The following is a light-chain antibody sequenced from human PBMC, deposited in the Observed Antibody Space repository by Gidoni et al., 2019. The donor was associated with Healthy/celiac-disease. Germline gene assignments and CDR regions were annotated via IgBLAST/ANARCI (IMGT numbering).Light chain of an antibody. CDR3: QQRSNWPRGGFT. J-gene: IGKJ3*01. CDR2: DAS. CDR1: QSVSSY. Sequence: EIVLTQSPATLSLSPGERATLSCRASQSVSSYLAWYQQKPGQAPRLLIYDASNRATGIPARFSGSGSGTDFTLTISSLEPEDFAVYYCQQRSNWPRGGFTFGPRTKVDIK. V-gene: IGKV3-11*01.